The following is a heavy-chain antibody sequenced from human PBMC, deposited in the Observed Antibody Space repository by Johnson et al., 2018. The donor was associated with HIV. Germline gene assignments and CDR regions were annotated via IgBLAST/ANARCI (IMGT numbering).Heavy chain of an antibody. V-gene: IGHV3-30*04. CDR3: ARDPFGALDGDAFDI. Sequence: QVQLVESGGGVVQPGRSLRLSCAASGFTFSTYAMHWVRQAPGKGLEWVAVISHDGSNKYYADSVKGRFTISRDNSKNTLYLQMNSLRAEDTAVYYCARDPFGALDGDAFDIRGQGTMVTVSS. CDR2: ISHDGSNK. CDR1: GFTFSTYA. D-gene: IGHD3-10*01. J-gene: IGHJ3*02.